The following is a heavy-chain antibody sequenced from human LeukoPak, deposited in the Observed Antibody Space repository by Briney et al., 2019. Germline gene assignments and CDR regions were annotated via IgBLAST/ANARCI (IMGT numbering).Heavy chain of an antibody. CDR3: ARRMATTGRYYFDY. J-gene: IGHJ4*02. CDR2: ISYSGTT. Sequence: SQTLSLTCTVSGDSISSVNYYWSWIRQPPGKGLEWIGYISYSGTTYYSASLKSRVTISRDTSKSQFSLNLSSVSAADTAVYYCARRMATTGRYYFDYWGQGTLVTVSS. D-gene: IGHD1-1*01. CDR1: GDSISSVNYY. V-gene: IGHV4-30-4*01.